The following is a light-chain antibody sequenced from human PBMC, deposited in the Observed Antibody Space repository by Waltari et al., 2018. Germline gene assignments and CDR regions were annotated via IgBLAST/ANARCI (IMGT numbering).Light chain of an antibody. Sequence: DIQMTQSPSTLSASVGDRVTITCRASQSVSIWLAWYQQKPGKAPNLLIYKASTLESGVPSRFSGSGSGTEFTLTISSLQPDDFATYYCQQHNSYSRTFGQGTKVEI. V-gene: IGKV1-5*03. CDR2: KAS. CDR1: QSVSIW. J-gene: IGKJ1*01. CDR3: QQHNSYSRT.